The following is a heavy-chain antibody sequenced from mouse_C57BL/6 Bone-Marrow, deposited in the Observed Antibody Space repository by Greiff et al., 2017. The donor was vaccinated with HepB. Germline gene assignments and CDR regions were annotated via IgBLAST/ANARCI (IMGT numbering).Heavy chain of an antibody. J-gene: IGHJ4*01. Sequence: VKLVESGPGLVAPSQSLSITCTVSGFSLTSYGVSWVRQPPGKGLEWLGVIWGDGSTNYHSALISRLSISKDNSKSQVFLKLNSLQTDDTATYYCAKEKNNPPPGLLYAMDYWGQGTSVTVSS. V-gene: IGHV2-3*01. D-gene: IGHD2-10*01. CDR3: AKEKNNPPPGLLYAMDY. CDR1: GFSLTSYG. CDR2: IWGDGST.